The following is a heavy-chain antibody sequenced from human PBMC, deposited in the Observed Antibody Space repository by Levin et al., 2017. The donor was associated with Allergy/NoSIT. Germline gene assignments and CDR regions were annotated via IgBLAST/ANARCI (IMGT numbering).Heavy chain of an antibody. CDR2: ISGSGGST. J-gene: IGHJ4*02. V-gene: IGHV3-23*01. CDR1: GFTFSSYA. Sequence: GESLKISCAASGFTFSSYAMSWVRQAPGKGLEWVSTISGSGGSTYYADSVKGRFTISRDNSKNTLYLQMNSLRAEDTAVYYCANLISEWELVRFDYWGQGTLVTVSS. CDR3: ANLISEWELVRFDY. D-gene: IGHD1-26*01.